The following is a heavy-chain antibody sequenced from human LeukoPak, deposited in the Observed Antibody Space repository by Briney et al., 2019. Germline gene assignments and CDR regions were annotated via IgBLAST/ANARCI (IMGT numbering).Heavy chain of an antibody. V-gene: IGHV1-2*02. CDR3: ARDRDYSNTERGFDY. D-gene: IGHD4-11*01. Sequence: ASLKVSRKTSRDTSSDYNIRWGRHAPGEGVEWMGWINPNSGETKSAQKFQGRVTMTGDTSISTAYMELRRVTSDDTAVYYCARDRDYSNTERGFDYWGQGTLVTVSS. CDR1: RDTSSDYN. CDR2: INPNSGET. J-gene: IGHJ4*02.